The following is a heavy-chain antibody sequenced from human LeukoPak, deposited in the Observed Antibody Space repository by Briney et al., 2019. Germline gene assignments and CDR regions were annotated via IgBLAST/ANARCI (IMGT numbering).Heavy chain of an antibody. CDR1: GDSVSSNVAG. J-gene: IGHJ3*02. CDR2: TYYESKWYN. Sequence: SQTLSLTCAISGDSVSSNVAGWNWIRQSPSRGLEWLGRTYYESKWYNDYAVSVKSRITINPDTPKNQFSLQLNSVTPEDTAVYYCARKGKAFDIWGQGTMVTVSS. V-gene: IGHV6-1*01. D-gene: IGHD3-10*01. CDR3: ARKGKAFDI.